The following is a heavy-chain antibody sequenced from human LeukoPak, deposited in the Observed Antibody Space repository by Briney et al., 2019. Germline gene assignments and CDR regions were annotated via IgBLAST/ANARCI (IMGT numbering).Heavy chain of an antibody. CDR2: IKQDGSEK. Sequence: GGSLRLSCVASGFTFSSYWMSWVRQAPGRGREGVANIKQDGSEKYYVDSVKGRFTISRDNAKNSLYLQMNSLRAEDTAVYYCARAGYSGYDFDYWGQGTLVTVSS. CDR1: GFTFSSYW. J-gene: IGHJ4*02. D-gene: IGHD5-12*01. CDR3: ARAGYSGYDFDY. V-gene: IGHV3-7*01.